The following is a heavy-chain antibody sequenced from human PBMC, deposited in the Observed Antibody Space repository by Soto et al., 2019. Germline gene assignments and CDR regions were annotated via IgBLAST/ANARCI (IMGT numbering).Heavy chain of an antibody. V-gene: IGHV3-64*01. CDR1: GFTFSSYA. Sequence: EVQLVESGGGLVQPGGSLRLSCAASGFTFSSYAMHWVRQAPGKGLEYVSAISSNGGSTYYANSVKGRFTISRDNSKNTLYLQMGSLRAEEMAVYYCARGDLNYYYYYMDVWGKGTTVTVSS. D-gene: IGHD1-26*01. J-gene: IGHJ6*03. CDR2: ISSNGGST. CDR3: ARGDLNYYYYYMDV.